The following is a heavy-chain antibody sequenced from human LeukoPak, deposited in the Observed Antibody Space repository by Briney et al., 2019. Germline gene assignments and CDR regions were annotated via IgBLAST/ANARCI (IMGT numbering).Heavy chain of an antibody. J-gene: IGHJ6*02. V-gene: IGHV1-18*01. CDR3: ARLYSSGWPLECMDV. CDR1: GYTFTNYT. CDR2: ISAYNGNT. D-gene: IGHD6-19*01. Sequence: ASVKVSCKASGYTFTNYTVSWVRQAPGQGLEYMGYISAYNGNTNYAQNLQGRVTMTTDTSTTTVYMGLRSLRSDDTAVYYCARLYSSGWPLECMDVWGQGTTVTVSS.